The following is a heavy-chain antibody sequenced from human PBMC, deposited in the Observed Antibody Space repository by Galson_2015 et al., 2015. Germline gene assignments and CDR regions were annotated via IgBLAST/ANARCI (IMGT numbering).Heavy chain of an antibody. CDR2: ISSSGSTI. V-gene: IGHV3-11*01. J-gene: IGHJ6*03. CDR1: GFTFSDYY. Sequence: SLRLSCAASGFTFSDYYMSWIRQAPGKGLEWVSYISSSGSTIYYADSVKGRFTISRDNAKNSLYLQMDSLRAEDTAVYYCAREVSGGYSPIDYYYYYMDVWGKGTTVTVSS. CDR3: AREVSGGYSPIDYYYYYMDV. D-gene: IGHD3-10*01.